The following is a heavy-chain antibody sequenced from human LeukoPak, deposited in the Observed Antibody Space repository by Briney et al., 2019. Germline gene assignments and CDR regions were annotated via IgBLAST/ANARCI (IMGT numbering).Heavy chain of an antibody. J-gene: IGHJ4*02. CDR2: ISSSSSTI. Sequence: QPGGSLRLSCAASGFTFSSYSMTWVRQAPGKGLEWVSYISSSSSTIYYADSVKGRFTFSRDNAKNSLYLQMNSLRAEDTAVYYCASYSNYVDYWGQGTLVTVSS. CDR3: ASYSNYVDY. CDR1: GFTFSSYS. D-gene: IGHD4-11*01. V-gene: IGHV3-48*01.